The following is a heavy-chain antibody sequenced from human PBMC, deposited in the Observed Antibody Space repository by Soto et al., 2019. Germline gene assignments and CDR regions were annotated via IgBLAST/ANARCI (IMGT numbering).Heavy chain of an antibody. CDR2: IIPMLTVT. Sequence: QVHLEQSGAEVKKPGSSVKVSCKAAGGTFSTYTLIWVRQAPGQGLEWMGRIIPMLTVTNSAQTFQARVTLTADKSTSTAFMELTSLTSDDTAVYYCSIGSWSAETFDVWGQGTMVTVSS. CDR1: GGTFSTYT. J-gene: IGHJ3*01. CDR3: SIGSWSAETFDV. D-gene: IGHD2-2*01. V-gene: IGHV1-69*02.